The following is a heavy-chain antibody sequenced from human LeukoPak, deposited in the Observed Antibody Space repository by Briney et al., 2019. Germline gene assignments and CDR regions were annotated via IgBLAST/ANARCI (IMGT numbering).Heavy chain of an antibody. J-gene: IGHJ4*02. D-gene: IGHD3-10*01. CDR3: ARDSTYYYDSGSSGPHYFDN. V-gene: IGHV3-30*01. CDR1: GFTFSNYA. CDR2: ISSGGTYE. Sequence: GGSLRLSCAASGFTFSNYAMHWVRQAPGRGLEWVSLISSGGTYEYYADSVKGRFTISRDNSKNTLYLQLNSLRAEDTAVYYCARDSTYYYDSGSSGPHYFDNWGQGTLVTVSS.